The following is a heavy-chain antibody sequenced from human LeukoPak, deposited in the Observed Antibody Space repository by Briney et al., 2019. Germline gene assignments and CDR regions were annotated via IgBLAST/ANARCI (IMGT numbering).Heavy chain of an antibody. Sequence: SQTLSLTRTVSGDSISSGDYYWSWIRQPAGKGLEWIGRISSSGSTNYNPSLKSRVTISVDTSKNQFSLKLSSVTAADTAVYFCARGPYSYDSSGAFDIWGQGTMVTVSS. D-gene: IGHD3-22*01. CDR2: ISSSGST. J-gene: IGHJ3*02. CDR3: ARGPYSYDSSGAFDI. V-gene: IGHV4-61*02. CDR1: GDSISSGDYY.